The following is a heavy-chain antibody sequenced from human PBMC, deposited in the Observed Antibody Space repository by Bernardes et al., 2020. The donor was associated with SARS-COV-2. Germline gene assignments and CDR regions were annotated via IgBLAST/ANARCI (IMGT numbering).Heavy chain of an antibody. V-gene: IGHV3-33*01. CDR1: GFMFNFYG. J-gene: IGHJ5*01. CDR3: VRGRPIIDS. Sequence: GGSLRLSCAASGFMFNFYGMHWVRQAPGKGLEWVAVIWYNGSNVHYADSVKGRFTISRDNSKNTLYLQMSSLRADDTAVYYCVRGRPIIDSWGQGTQVTVSS. CDR2: IWYNGSNV.